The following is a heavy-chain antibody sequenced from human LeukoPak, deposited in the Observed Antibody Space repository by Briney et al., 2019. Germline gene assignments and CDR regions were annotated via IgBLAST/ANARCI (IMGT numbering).Heavy chain of an antibody. CDR1: GFTFSSFW. V-gene: IGHV3-7*01. CDR3: ARDSTGYGYEEWS. D-gene: IGHD5-18*01. Sequence: GGSLRLSCVVSGFTFSSFWMSWVRQAPGKGLEWVANIKQDGSEKFYVDSVKGRFTISRDNAKNSLFLQMNRLRAEDMAVYYCARDSTGYGYEEWSWGQGTLVTVSS. J-gene: IGHJ5*02. CDR2: IKQDGSEK.